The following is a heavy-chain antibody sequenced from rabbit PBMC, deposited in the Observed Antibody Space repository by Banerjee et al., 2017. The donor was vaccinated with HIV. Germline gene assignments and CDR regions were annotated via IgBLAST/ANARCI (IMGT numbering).Heavy chain of an antibody. D-gene: IGHD1-1*01. J-gene: IGHJ4*01. Sequence: QEQLVESGGGLVQPEGSLTLTCTASGFSFSSSYWICWVRQAPGKGLEWIGCIYTGSGSTYYASWAKGRFTISKTSSTTVTLQMTSLTAADTATYFCARSYGSVSDYYILWGPGTLVTVS. CDR2: IYTGSGST. CDR1: GFSFSSSYW. V-gene: IGHV1S45*01. CDR3: ARSYGSVSDYYIL.